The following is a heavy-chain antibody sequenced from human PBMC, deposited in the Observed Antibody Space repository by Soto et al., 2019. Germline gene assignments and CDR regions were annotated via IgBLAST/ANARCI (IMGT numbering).Heavy chain of an antibody. J-gene: IGHJ4*02. V-gene: IGHV1-69*13. CDR2: IIPIFGTA. CDR3: ARGIPYYGSGSYGFDFDY. D-gene: IGHD3-10*01. Sequence: ASVKVSCKASGGTFSSYAISWVRQAPGQGLEWMGGIIPIFGTANYAQKFQGRVTITADESTSTAYMELSSLRSEDTAVYYCARGIPYYGSGSYGFDFDYWGQGTLVTVSS. CDR1: GGTFSSYA.